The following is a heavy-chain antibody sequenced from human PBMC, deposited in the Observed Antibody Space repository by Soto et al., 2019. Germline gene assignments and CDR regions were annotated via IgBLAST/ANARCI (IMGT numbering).Heavy chain of an antibody. CDR1: GFTFSSYA. Sequence: GGSLRLSCAASGFTFSSYAMNWVRQAPGKGLEWVSGISGSGGSTYYADSVKGRFTISRHNSKNTLYLQMNSLRAEDTAVYYCARGGNPNYYWGQGTLVTVSS. D-gene: IGHD4-4*01. J-gene: IGHJ4*02. V-gene: IGHV3-23*01. CDR3: ARGGNPNYY. CDR2: ISGSGGST.